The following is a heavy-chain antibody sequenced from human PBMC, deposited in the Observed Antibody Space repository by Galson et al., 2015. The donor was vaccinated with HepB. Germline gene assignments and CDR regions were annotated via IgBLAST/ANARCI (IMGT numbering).Heavy chain of an antibody. Sequence: QSGAEVIKPGESLKISCTGSGYSFTTYWIGWVRQMPGEGLEWMGSIYPGESDTSYCAPFQGQVTISADKSITTAYLQWTSQQASDTAMYYCARSPAGFGELTSWYFHLWGRGTLVTVSS. V-gene: IGHV5-51*01. CDR3: ARSPAGFGELTSWYFHL. CDR2: IYPGESDT. CDR1: GYSFTTYW. J-gene: IGHJ2*01. D-gene: IGHD3-10*01.